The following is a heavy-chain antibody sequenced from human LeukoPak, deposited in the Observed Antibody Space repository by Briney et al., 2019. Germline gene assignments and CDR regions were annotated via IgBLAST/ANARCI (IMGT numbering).Heavy chain of an antibody. CDR3: ARDYKYAFDN. V-gene: IGHV3-48*01. D-gene: IGHD5-24*01. CDR1: GFTFSDYS. J-gene: IGHJ4*02. Sequence: GGSLRLSCAASGFTFSDYSMNWVREAPGKGLGWISYIGIDSGNTNYADSVKGRFTISGDKAKNSLYLQMNSLRVEDTAVYYCARDYKYAFDNWGQGTLVTVSS. CDR2: IGIDSGNT.